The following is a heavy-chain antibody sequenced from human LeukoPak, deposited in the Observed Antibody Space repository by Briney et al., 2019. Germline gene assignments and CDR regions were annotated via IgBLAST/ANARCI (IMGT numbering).Heavy chain of an antibody. CDR3: ARGDYYGSGRDY. Sequence: PSETLSLTCTVSGGSISSYYWSWIRQPPGKGLGWIGYIYYSGSTNYNPSLKSRVTISVDTSKNQFSLKLSSVTAADTAVYYCARGDYYGSGRDYWGQGTLVTVSS. CDR2: IYYSGST. CDR1: GGSISSYY. J-gene: IGHJ4*02. V-gene: IGHV4-59*01. D-gene: IGHD3-10*01.